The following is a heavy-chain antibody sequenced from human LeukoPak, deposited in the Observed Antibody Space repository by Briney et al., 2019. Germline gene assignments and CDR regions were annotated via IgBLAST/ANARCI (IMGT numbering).Heavy chain of an antibody. J-gene: IGHJ4*02. CDR3: ATYKNQLRTVYFDN. CDR2: IYYSGST. CDR1: GGSISSSSYY. D-gene: IGHD2-2*01. Sequence: SETLSLTCTVSGGSISSSSYYWGWIRQPPGKGLEWIGSIYYSGSTYYNPSLKSRVTISVDTSKNQFSLKLSSVTAADTAVYYCATYKNQLRTVYFDNWGQGTPVTVSS. V-gene: IGHV4-39*01.